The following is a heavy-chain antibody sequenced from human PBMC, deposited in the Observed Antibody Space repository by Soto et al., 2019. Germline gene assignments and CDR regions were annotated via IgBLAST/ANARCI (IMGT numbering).Heavy chain of an antibody. CDR1: GYTFTSYG. Sequence: ASVKVSCKASGYTFTSYGISWVRQAPGQGLEWMGWISAYNGNTNYAQKLQGRVTMTTDTSTSTAYMELRSLRSDDTAVYYCARVVGQQLVRVYNWFDPWGQGTLVTVSS. V-gene: IGHV1-18*01. J-gene: IGHJ5*02. CDR2: ISAYNGNT. D-gene: IGHD6-13*01. CDR3: ARVVGQQLVRVYNWFDP.